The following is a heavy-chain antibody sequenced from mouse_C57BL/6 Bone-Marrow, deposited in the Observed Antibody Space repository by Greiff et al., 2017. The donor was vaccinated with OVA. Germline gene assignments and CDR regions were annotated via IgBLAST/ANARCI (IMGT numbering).Heavy chain of an antibody. CDR1: GYTFTSYW. Sequence: QVQLQQSGAELAKPGASVKLSCKASGYTFTSYWMHWVKQRPGQGLEWIGYINPSSGYTKYNQKFKAKATLTADKSSSTAYMQLSSLTYEDSAVYYCARRWLLYAMDYWGQGTSVTVSS. D-gene: IGHD2-3*01. J-gene: IGHJ4*01. CDR2: INPSSGYT. CDR3: ARRWLLYAMDY. V-gene: IGHV1-7*01.